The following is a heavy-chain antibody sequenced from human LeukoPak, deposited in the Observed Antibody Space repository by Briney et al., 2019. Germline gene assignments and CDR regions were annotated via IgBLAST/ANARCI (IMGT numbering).Heavy chain of an antibody. CDR1: GGTFSTFG. V-gene: IGHV1-69*06. CDR2: IIPMSGTV. Sequence: SVKVSCKASGGTFSTFGISWVRQAPGQGLEWMGGIIPMSGTVNNAQKFQGRVTITADKSTSTAYMELSSLRSEDTAVYYCARFIRGSWPTNWFDPWGQGTLVTVSS. J-gene: IGHJ5*02. CDR3: ARFIRGSWPTNWFDP. D-gene: IGHD6-13*01.